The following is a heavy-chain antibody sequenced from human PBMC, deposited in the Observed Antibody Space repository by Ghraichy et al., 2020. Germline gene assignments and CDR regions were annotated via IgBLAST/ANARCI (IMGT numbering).Heavy chain of an antibody. CDR3: AKDLGSGYYRTHDAFDI. V-gene: IGHV3-23*01. J-gene: IGHJ3*02. Sequence: LSLTCAASGFTFSSYAMSWVRQAPGKGLEWVSAISGSGGSTYYADSVKGRFTISRDNSKNTLYLQMNSLRAEDTAVYYCAKDLGSGYYRTHDAFDIWGQGTMVTVSS. D-gene: IGHD3-22*01. CDR1: GFTFSSYA. CDR2: ISGSGGST.